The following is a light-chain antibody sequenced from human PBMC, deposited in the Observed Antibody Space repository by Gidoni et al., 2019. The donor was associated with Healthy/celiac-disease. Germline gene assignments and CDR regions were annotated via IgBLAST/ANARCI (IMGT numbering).Light chain of an antibody. V-gene: IGKV3-11*01. J-gene: IGKJ4*01. CDR2: DAS. CDR3: QQRSNCPLT. Sequence: EIVLTQSPATLSLSPGGRATLSCRASQSVSSYLAWYQQKPGQAPRLLIYDASNRATGIPARFSGSGSGTDFTLTISSLEPEDFAVYYCQQRSNCPLTFGGGTKVEIK. CDR1: QSVSSY.